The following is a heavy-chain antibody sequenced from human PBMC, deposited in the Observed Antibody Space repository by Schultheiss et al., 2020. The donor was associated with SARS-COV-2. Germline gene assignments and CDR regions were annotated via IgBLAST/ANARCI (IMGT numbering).Heavy chain of an antibody. J-gene: IGHJ5*02. Sequence: LRLSCAVSGGSISSGGYSWSWIRQPPGKGLEWIGEINHSGSTNYNPSLKSRVTISVDTSKNQFSLKLSSVTAADTAVYYCARQGDSSGWYDNWFDPWGQGTLVTVSS. CDR1: GGSISSGGYS. D-gene: IGHD6-19*01. V-gene: IGHV4-30-2*01. CDR2: INHSGST. CDR3: ARQGDSSGWYDNWFDP.